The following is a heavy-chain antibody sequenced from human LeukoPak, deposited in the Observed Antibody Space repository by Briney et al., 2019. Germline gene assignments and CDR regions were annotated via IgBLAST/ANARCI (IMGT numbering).Heavy chain of an antibody. CDR3: AKEGGSGPGYYGMDV. D-gene: IGHD6-19*01. CDR2: ISGGGST. Sequence: QPGGSLRLSCAASGFSFSNHAMSWVRQAPGKGLEWVSAISGGGSTYYADSVKGRFTITRDNSNNTLYLEMNSLRAEDTAVYYCAKEGGSGPGYYGMDVWGQGTTVTVSS. J-gene: IGHJ6*02. V-gene: IGHV3-23*01. CDR1: GFSFSNHA.